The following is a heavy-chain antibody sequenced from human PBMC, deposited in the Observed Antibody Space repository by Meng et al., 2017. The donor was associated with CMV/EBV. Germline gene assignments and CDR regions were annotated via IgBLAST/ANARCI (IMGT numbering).Heavy chain of an antibody. V-gene: IGHV3-30-3*01. D-gene: IGHD1-7*01. CDR3: ARVGLGNYGYYYGMDV. Sequence: GGSQRLSCAASGFTFSSYAMHWVRQAPGKGLEWVAVISYDGSNKYYADSVKGRFTISRDNSKNTLYLQMNSLRAEDTAVYYCARVGLGNYGYYYGMDVWGQGTTVTVSS. J-gene: IGHJ6*02. CDR2: ISYDGSNK. CDR1: GFTFSSYA.